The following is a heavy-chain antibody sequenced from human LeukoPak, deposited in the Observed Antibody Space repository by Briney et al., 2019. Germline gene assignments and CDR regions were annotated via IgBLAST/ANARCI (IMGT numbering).Heavy chain of an antibody. CDR2: ISGSGGST. J-gene: IGHJ4*02. CDR3: AKDRYTTDSYVQY. Sequence: RGSRRPSRRPSRLSFHRYDKRWARRAPGKGLEWVSAISGSGGSTYYADSVKGRFTISRDNSKNTLYLQRNSQRAEGKAVYSCAKDRYTTDSYVQYWGQGTLVTVSS. D-gene: IGHD5-18*01. CDR1: RLSFHRYD. V-gene: IGHV3-23*01.